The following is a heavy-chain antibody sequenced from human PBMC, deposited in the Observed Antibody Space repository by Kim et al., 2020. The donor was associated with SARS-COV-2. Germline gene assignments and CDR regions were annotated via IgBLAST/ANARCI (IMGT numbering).Heavy chain of an antibody. V-gene: IGHV4-39*07. Sequence: KSRVTISVDTSKNQFSLKRSSVTAADTAVYYCARAPLWYYDSSGRGAFDIWGQGTMVTVSS. D-gene: IGHD3-22*01. CDR3: ARAPLWYYDSSGRGAFDI. J-gene: IGHJ3*02.